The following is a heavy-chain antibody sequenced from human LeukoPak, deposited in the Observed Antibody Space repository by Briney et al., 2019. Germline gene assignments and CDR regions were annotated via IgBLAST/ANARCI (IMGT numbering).Heavy chain of an antibody. CDR2: ISYSGST. CDR1: GGSISSSY. J-gene: IGHJ4*02. CDR3: ARDGYSYGPPIDY. D-gene: IGHD5-18*01. Sequence: SETLSLTCTVSGGSISSSYWSWIRQPPGKGLEWIGYISYSGSTNCNPSLKSRVTTSVDTSKNQFSLKLSSVTAADTAVYYCARDGYSYGPPIDYWGQGTLVTVSS. V-gene: IGHV4-59*01.